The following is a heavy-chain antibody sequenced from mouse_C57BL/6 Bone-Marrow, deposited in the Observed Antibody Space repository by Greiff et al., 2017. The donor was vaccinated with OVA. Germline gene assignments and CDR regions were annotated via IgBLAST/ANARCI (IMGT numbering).Heavy chain of an antibody. V-gene: IGHV3-6*01. CDR1: GYSITSGYY. CDR2: ISYDGSN. Sequence: EVQLQQSGPGPVKPSQSLSLTCSVTGYSITSGYYWNWIRQFPGNKLEWMGYISYDGSNNYNPSLKNRISITRDTSKNQFFLKLNSVTTEDTATYYCASFPSGYFDYWGQGTTLTVSS. J-gene: IGHJ2*01. D-gene: IGHD2-10*02. CDR3: ASFPSGYFDY.